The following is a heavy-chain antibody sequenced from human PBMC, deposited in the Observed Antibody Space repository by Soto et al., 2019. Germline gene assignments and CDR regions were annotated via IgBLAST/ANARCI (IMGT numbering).Heavy chain of an antibody. J-gene: IGHJ4*02. CDR1: GFIFSNYA. V-gene: IGHV3-23*01. Sequence: GGSLRLSCAASGFIFSNYAMSWVRQAPGRGLEWVSAISGSGATTYYPDSVKGRFTVSRDNSKNTLYLQMNNLRADDTAVYYCTKGGIPRRYNIPKVDFDYWGQGSLVTVSS. D-gene: IGHD1-1*01. CDR2: ISGSGATT. CDR3: TKGGIPRRYNIPKVDFDY.